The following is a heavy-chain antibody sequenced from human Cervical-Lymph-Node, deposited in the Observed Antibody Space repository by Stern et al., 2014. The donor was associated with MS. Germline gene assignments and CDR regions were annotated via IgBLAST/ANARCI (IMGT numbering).Heavy chain of an antibody. V-gene: IGHV1-3*01. CDR3: ARQPDYSDFLDF. CDR2: INGGPGTT. CDR1: GYNFIDHA. Sequence: QVHLVQSGAEVKKPGASMTISCKTSGYNFIDHAIHWVRQAPGQRLEWMGWINGGPGTTKYSQKLQGRVSFTRNKASSAAYMDLSSLSPDDTAYYYCARQPDYSDFLDFWGQGTLVTVSS. D-gene: IGHD4-11*01. J-gene: IGHJ4*02.